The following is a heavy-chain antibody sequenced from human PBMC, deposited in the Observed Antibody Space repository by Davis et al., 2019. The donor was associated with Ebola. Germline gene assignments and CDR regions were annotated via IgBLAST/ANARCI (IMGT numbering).Heavy chain of an antibody. CDR1: GFNLRNYA. J-gene: IGHJ3*02. V-gene: IGHV3-23*01. CDR3: AKSITIFGVITSHAFDI. D-gene: IGHD3-3*01. Sequence: GESLKIPCAASGFNLRNYAMSWVRQAPGKGLEWVSSISGSDNNPYYADSVKGRFTISRDNSKNTLYLQMNSLRAEDTAVYYCAKSITIFGVITSHAFDIWGQGTMVTVSS. CDR2: ISGSDNNP.